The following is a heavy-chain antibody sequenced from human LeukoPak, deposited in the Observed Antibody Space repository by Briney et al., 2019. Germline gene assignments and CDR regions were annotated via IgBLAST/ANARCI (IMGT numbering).Heavy chain of an antibody. J-gene: IGHJ6*03. CDR3: ARVLHYGSGSFLRYYYYMDV. D-gene: IGHD3-10*01. CDR2: INHSGST. V-gene: IGHV4-34*01. CDR1: GGSFSGYY. Sequence: PSETLSLTCAVYGGSFSGYYWSWIRQPPGKGLEWIGEINHSGSTNYNPSLKGRVTISVDTSKNQFSLKLSSVTAADTAVYYCARVLHYGSGSFLRYYYYMDVWGKGTTVTVSS.